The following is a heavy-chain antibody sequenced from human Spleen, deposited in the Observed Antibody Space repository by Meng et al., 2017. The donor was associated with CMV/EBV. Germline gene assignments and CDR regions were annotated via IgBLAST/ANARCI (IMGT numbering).Heavy chain of an antibody. CDR1: GGSFSGYY. D-gene: IGHD3-3*01. Sequence: QLQLPQCGSRLLKPSETLSLTCAVYGGSFSGYYWSWIRQPPGKGLEWIGEINHSGSTNYNPSLKSRVTISVDTSKNQFSLKLSSVTAADTAVYYCASGLTIFGPYDPWGQGTLVTVSS. CDR2: INHSGST. CDR3: ASGLTIFGPYDP. J-gene: IGHJ5*02. V-gene: IGHV4-34*01.